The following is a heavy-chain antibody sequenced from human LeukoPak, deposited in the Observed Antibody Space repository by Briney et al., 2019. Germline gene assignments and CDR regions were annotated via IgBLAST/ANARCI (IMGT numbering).Heavy chain of an antibody. CDR1: GFTFSSYW. Sequence: GGSRRLSCAASGFTFSSYWMSWVRQAPGKGLEWVANIKQDGSEKYYVDSVKGRFTISRDSAKNSLYLQMNSLRAEDTAVYYCARDLRFWSGYNWFDPWGQGTLVTVSS. J-gene: IGHJ5*02. V-gene: IGHV3-7*01. D-gene: IGHD3-3*01. CDR2: IKQDGSEK. CDR3: ARDLRFWSGYNWFDP.